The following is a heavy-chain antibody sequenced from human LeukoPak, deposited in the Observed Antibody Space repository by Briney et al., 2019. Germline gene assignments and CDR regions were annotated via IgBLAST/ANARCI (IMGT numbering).Heavy chain of an antibody. J-gene: IGHJ4*02. D-gene: IGHD6-13*01. CDR3: AKHISGIAAAGTVY. CDR1: GFTFSSYA. CDR2: ISGSGGST. Sequence: GGSLRLSCAASGFTFSSYAMSWVRQAPGKGLEWVSAISGSGGSTYYADSVKGRFTISRDNSKNTLYLRTNSLRAEDTAVYYCAKHISGIAAAGTVYWGQGTLVTVSS. V-gene: IGHV3-23*01.